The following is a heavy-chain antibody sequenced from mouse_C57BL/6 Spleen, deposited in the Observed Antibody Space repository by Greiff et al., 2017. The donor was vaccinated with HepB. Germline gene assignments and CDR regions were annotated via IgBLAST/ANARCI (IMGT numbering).Heavy chain of an antibody. Sequence: EVQLQQSGPELVKPGASVKIPCKASGYTFTDYNMDWVKQSHGKSLEWIGDINPNNGGTIYNQKFKGKATLTVDKSSSTAYMELRSLTSEDTAVYYCARRIYYGNYGGAMDYWGQGTSVTVSS. CDR3: ARRIYYGNYGGAMDY. J-gene: IGHJ4*01. D-gene: IGHD2-1*01. CDR1: GYTFTDYN. V-gene: IGHV1-18*01. CDR2: INPNNGGT.